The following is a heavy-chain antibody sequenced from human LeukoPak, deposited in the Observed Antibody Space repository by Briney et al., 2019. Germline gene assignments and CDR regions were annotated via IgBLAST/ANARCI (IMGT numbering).Heavy chain of an antibody. CDR1: GFTFSGYW. Sequence: GGSLRLSCAASGFTFSGYWMHWVRQAPGKGLVWVSRINSDGSSTSYADSVKGRFTISRDNSKNTLYLQMNSLRAEDTAVYYCAKAPSAQYYYYMDVWGKGTTVTVSS. CDR2: INSDGSST. J-gene: IGHJ6*03. V-gene: IGHV3-74*01. CDR3: AKAPSAQYYYYMDV. D-gene: IGHD2-15*01.